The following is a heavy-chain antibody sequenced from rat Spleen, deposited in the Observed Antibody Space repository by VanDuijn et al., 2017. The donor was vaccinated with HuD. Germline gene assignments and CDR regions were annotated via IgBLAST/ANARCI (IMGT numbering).Heavy chain of an antibody. Sequence: EVQLVESGGGAVQPGRSMKLSCAASGLSFSNYDMAWVRQAPTKGLEWVATISNDGTSTFYRDSVKGRFTISRNNVENTLYLQMDSLRSEDTATYYCARHGTVGRVYLPFDYWGQGVMVTVSS. CDR2: ISNDGTST. D-gene: IGHD1-4*01. CDR1: GLSFSNYD. V-gene: IGHV5-25*01. CDR3: ARHGTVGRVYLPFDY. J-gene: IGHJ2*01.